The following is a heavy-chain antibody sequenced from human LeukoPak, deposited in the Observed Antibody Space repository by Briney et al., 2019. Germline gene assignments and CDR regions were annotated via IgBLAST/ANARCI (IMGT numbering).Heavy chain of an antibody. J-gene: IGHJ5*02. CDR3: ARSEWVAAAGTNNWFDP. D-gene: IGHD6-13*01. Sequence: SETLSLTCAVYGGSFSGYYWTWIRQPPGKGLEWIGEMNHSGSANYNPSLKSRVTISVDTSKNQFSLKLSSVTAADTAVYYCARSEWVAAAGTNNWFDPWGQGTLVTVSS. CDR2: MNHSGSA. CDR1: GGSFSGYY. V-gene: IGHV4-34*01.